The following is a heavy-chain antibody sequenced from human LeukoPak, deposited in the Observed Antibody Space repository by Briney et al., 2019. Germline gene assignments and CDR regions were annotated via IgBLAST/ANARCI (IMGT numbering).Heavy chain of an antibody. CDR1: GFTFSSYS. CDR2: ISSSSSYI. V-gene: IGHV3-21*01. CDR3: ARDEYSSSSGFDY. Sequence: GGSLRLSCAASGFTFSSYSMNWVRQAPGKGLEWVSSISSSSSYIYYADSVKGRFTISRDNAKNSLYLQMNSLRGEDTAVYYCARDEYSSSSGFDYWGQGTLVTVSS. J-gene: IGHJ4*02. D-gene: IGHD6-6*01.